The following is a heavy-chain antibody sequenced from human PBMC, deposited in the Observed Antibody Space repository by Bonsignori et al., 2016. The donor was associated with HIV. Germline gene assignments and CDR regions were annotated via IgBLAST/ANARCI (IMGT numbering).Heavy chain of an antibody. CDR1: GATLSTSV. CDR2: ISHDAKNK. D-gene: IGHD6-6*01. CDR3: AKERGSSGSAGWFDP. J-gene: IGHJ5*02. V-gene: IGHV3-30-3*02. Sequence: GESLKISCVVSGATLSTSVLHWVRQAPGKGLEWVALISHDAKNKVYAGSVQGRFTISRDVSKNTVYLDLSSLKSEDTATYYCAKERGSSGSAGWFDPWGQGTLVTVSS.